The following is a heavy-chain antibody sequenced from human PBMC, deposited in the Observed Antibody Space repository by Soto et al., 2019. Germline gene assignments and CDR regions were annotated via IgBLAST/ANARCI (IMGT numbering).Heavy chain of an antibody. CDR1: GFTFSSYA. CDR2: ISGSGGST. Sequence: GGSLRLSCAASGFTFSSYAMSWVRQAPGKGLEWVSAISGSGGSTYYADSVKGRFTISRDNSKNTLYLQMNSLRAEDTAVYYCAKVALNYCSGGSCGGMDVWGQGTTVTV. CDR3: AKVALNYCSGGSCGGMDV. J-gene: IGHJ6*02. D-gene: IGHD2-15*01. V-gene: IGHV3-23*01.